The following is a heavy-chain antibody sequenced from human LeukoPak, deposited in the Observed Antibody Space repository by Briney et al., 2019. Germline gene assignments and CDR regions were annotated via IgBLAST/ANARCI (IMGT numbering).Heavy chain of an antibody. CDR2: IYSGGST. V-gene: IGHV3-53*05. CDR1: GFTVSSNY. CDR3: AAYRSAALRD. D-gene: IGHD6-13*01. Sequence: GGSLRLSCAASGFTVSSNYMSWVRQAPGKGLEWVSVIYSGGSTYYADSAKGRFTISRDNSENTLYLQMNSLRVDDTAVYYCAAYRSAALRDWGQGISVTVSS. J-gene: IGHJ4*02.